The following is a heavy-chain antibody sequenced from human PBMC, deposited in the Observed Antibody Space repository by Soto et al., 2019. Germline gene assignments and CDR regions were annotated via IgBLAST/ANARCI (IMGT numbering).Heavy chain of an antibody. Sequence: GGSLRLSCAASGFTFSSYGMHWVRQAPGKGLEWVAVISYDGSNKYYADSVKGRFTISRDNSKNTLYLQMNSLRAEDTAVYYCAKLMGNSIAAAGTLDYWGQGTLVTVSS. J-gene: IGHJ4*02. CDR1: GFTFSSYG. CDR2: ISYDGSNK. V-gene: IGHV3-30*18. D-gene: IGHD6-13*01. CDR3: AKLMGNSIAAAGTLDY.